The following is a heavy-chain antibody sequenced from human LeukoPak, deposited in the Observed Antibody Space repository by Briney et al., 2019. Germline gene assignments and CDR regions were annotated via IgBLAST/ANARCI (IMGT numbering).Heavy chain of an antibody. J-gene: IGHJ4*02. V-gene: IGHV4-59*08. Sequence: PSETLSLTCTVSGGSISSYYWSWIRQPPGKGLEWIGYIYYSGSTNYNPSLKSRVTISVDTSKNQFSLKLSSVTAADTAVYYCARHSWCIAARPHVDYWGQGTLVTVSS. CDR1: GGSISSYY. D-gene: IGHD6-6*01. CDR2: IYYSGST. CDR3: ARHSWCIAARPHVDY.